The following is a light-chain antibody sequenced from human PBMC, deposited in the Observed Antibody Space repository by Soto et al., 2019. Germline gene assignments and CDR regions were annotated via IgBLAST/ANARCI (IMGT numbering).Light chain of an antibody. J-gene: IGKJ1*01. CDR1: QSVSGW. CDR2: DAS. V-gene: IGKV1-5*01. CDR3: QQYETVSGT. Sequence: DIQMTQSPSTLSASVGDTVTVTCRASQSVSGWLAWYQQKPGEAPKLLIHDASALQRGVPSRFSGSGSGTKFTLTIASLQPDDFATYYCQQYETVSGTFGPGTKVEI.